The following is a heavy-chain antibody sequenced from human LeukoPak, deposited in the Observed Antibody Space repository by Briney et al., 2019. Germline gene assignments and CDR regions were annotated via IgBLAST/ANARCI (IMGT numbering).Heavy chain of an antibody. J-gene: IGHJ4*02. Sequence: PGGSLRLSCAASGFTFSSYWMSWVRQAPGKGLEWVANIKQDGSEKYYVDSVKGRFTISRDNAKNSLYLQMNSLRAEDTAVYYCARDRRAGYGSGSHNPQDYWGQGTLVTVSS. CDR1: GFTFSSYW. V-gene: IGHV3-7*01. CDR3: ARDRRAGYGSGSHNPQDY. CDR2: IKQDGSEK. D-gene: IGHD3-10*01.